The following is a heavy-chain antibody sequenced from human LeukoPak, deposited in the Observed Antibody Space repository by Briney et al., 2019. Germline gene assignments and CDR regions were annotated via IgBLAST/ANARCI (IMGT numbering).Heavy chain of an antibody. Sequence: GGSLRLSCAASGFTFSTYSMNWVRQAPGKGLEWVSVISGSGGSTFYADSVKGRFTISRDNSKNTLYLQMNSLRAEDTAVYYCAKDYVVVVAATFADYWGQGTLVTVSS. CDR1: GFTFSTYS. J-gene: IGHJ4*02. CDR2: ISGSGGST. D-gene: IGHD2-15*01. CDR3: AKDYVVVVAATFADY. V-gene: IGHV3-23*01.